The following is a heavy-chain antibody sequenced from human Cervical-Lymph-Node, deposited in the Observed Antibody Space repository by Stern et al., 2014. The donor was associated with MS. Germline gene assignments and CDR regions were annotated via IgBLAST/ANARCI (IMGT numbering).Heavy chain of an antibody. CDR1: GFSFRSYW. V-gene: IGHV3-7*01. J-gene: IGHJ4*02. CDR2: IDLDGSEK. D-gene: IGHD3/OR15-3a*01. Sequence: EMQLVESGGGLVRPGGSLRLSCAASGFSFRSYWMSWVRQAPGKGLEWVGNIDLDGSEKNYVDSVKGRFTIARDNAKNSLYLEMSSLRDEDTAVYYCVREDSDFDYWGQGTLVSVSS. CDR3: VREDSDFDY.